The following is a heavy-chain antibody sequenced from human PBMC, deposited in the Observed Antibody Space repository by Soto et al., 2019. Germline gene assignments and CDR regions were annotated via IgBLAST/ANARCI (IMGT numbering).Heavy chain of an antibody. V-gene: IGHV4-4*07. Sequence: EPLSLTCPVSGGSISSYYWSWIRQPAGKGLEWIGRIYTSGSTNYNPSLKSRVTMSVDTSKNQFSLKLSSVTAADTAVYYCARDSSSSEIFDYWGQGTLVTVSS. CDR1: GGSISSYY. CDR3: ARDSSSSEIFDY. D-gene: IGHD6-13*01. CDR2: IYTSGST. J-gene: IGHJ4*02.